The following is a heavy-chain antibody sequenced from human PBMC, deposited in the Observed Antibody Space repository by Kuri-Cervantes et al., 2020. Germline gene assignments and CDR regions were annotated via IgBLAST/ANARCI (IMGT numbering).Heavy chain of an antibody. Sequence: GESLKISCAASGFTVSSNYMSWVRQAPGKGLEWVSVIYSGGSTYYADSVRGRFTISRDTSKNTLYLQMNSLRAEDTAVYYCARSSAGSGYIDYWGQGTLVTVSS. V-gene: IGHV3-53*01. CDR2: IYSGGST. CDR3: ARSSAGSGYIDY. J-gene: IGHJ4*02. D-gene: IGHD3-10*01. CDR1: GFTVSSNY.